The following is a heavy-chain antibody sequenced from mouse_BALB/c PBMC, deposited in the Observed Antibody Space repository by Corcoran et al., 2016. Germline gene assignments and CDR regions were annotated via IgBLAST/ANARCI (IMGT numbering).Heavy chain of an antibody. Sequence: EVQLQQSGAELVKPGASVKLSCTASSFNIKDTYMHWVKQRPEQGLEWIGRIDPANGNTKYDPKFQGKATITADTYSNTAYLQLSSLTSEDTAVYYCANWDWYFDVWGAGTTVTVSS. CDR1: SFNIKDTY. V-gene: IGHV14-3*02. D-gene: IGHD4-1*01. CDR2: IDPANGNT. CDR3: ANWDWYFDV. J-gene: IGHJ1*01.